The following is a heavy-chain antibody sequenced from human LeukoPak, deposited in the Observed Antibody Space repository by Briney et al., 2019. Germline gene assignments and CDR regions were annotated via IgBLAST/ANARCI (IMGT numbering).Heavy chain of an antibody. V-gene: IGHV4-34*01. Sequence: SETLSLTCTVSGGSISSYYWSWIRQPPGKGLEWIGEINHSGSTNYNPSLKSRVTMSVDTSKNQFSLKLSSVTAADTAVYYCARRIAAVRSRAFDIWGQGTMVTVSS. J-gene: IGHJ3*02. CDR3: ARRIAAVRSRAFDI. CDR1: GGSISSYY. D-gene: IGHD6-13*01. CDR2: INHSGST.